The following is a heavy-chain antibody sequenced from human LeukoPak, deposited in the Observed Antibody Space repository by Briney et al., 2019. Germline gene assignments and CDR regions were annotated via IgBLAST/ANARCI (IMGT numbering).Heavy chain of an antibody. D-gene: IGHD3-10*01. CDR3: AKWREGTMVYFDY. CDR1: GFTFSSYA. V-gene: IGHV3-23*01. CDR2: ISGSGHST. J-gene: IGHJ4*02. Sequence: GGSLRLSCAASGFTFSSYAMTWVRQAPGKGLEWVSAISGSGHSTYYADSVKGRFTISRDNSKNTVYLQMNSLRAEDTALYYCAKWREGTMVYFDYWGQGTLVTVSS.